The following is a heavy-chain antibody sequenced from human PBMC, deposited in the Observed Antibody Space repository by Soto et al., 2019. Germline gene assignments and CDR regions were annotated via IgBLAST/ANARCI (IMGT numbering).Heavy chain of an antibody. Sequence: SQTLSLTCAISGDSVSSNSAAWNWIRQSPSRGLEWLGRTYYRSRWYNDYAVSVKSRITVNPDTSKNQFSLHLNSVTPEDTAVYHCAGTTSLQWYYMDVRDKGTTVTVSS. D-gene: IGHD1-7*01. CDR2: TYYRSRWYN. CDR3: AGTTSLQWYYMDV. V-gene: IGHV6-1*01. J-gene: IGHJ6*03. CDR1: GDSVSSNSAA.